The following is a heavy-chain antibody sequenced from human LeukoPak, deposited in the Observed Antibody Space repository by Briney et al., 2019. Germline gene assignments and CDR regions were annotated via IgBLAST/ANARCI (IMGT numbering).Heavy chain of an antibody. J-gene: IGHJ3*02. Sequence: SETLSLNCTVSGDSISSDYDWGWIRQPPGKGLEWIGSIYHSGSTYYNPSLKSRVTISVDTSNNQFSLKLSSVTAADTAVYYCAKSNGYGLVDIWGQGTMVTVSS. CDR3: AKSNGYGLVDI. D-gene: IGHD3-10*01. V-gene: IGHV4-38-2*02. CDR1: GDSISSDYD. CDR2: IYHSGST.